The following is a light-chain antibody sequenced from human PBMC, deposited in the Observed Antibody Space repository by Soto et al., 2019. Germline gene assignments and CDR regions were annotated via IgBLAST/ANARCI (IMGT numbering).Light chain of an antibody. Sequence: QSALTQPASVSGSPGQSITISCTGSSSDVGGYNLVSWYQHHPGQAPKLIIYESSQRPSGGSYRFSGSKSGNTAALTVSGLQPEDEADYPCCTYAGGSSYVFGTGTKVTV. CDR1: SSDVGGYNL. J-gene: IGLJ1*01. CDR3: CTYAGGSSYV. CDR2: ESS. V-gene: IGLV2-23*01.